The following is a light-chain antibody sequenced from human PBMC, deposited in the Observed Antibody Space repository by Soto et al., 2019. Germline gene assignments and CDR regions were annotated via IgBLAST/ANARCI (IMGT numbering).Light chain of an antibody. CDR2: DVS. V-gene: IGLV2-11*01. J-gene: IGLJ1*01. Sequence: QSALTQPRSVSGSPGQSVTISCTGTSSDVGGYNYVSWYQQHPGKAPKLMIYDVSKRPSGVPDRFSGSKSGNTASLTISGLQAEDEADYYCCSYTSRNTYVFGTGTKLTVL. CDR1: SSDVGGYNY. CDR3: CSYTSRNTYV.